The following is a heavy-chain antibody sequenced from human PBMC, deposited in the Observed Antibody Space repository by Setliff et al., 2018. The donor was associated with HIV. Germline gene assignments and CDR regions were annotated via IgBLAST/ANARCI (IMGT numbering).Heavy chain of an antibody. V-gene: IGHV3-21*01. Sequence: PGGSLRLSCAASGFTFSSYSMNWVRQAPGKGLEWVSSISSSSTYIYYADSVRGRFTISRDNAKNSLYLQMNSLRAEDTAVYYCARDDYDISTGYYPDWGQGTLVTVSS. CDR3: ARDDYDISTGYYPD. CDR2: ISSSSTYI. D-gene: IGHD3-9*01. CDR1: GFTFSSYS. J-gene: IGHJ4*02.